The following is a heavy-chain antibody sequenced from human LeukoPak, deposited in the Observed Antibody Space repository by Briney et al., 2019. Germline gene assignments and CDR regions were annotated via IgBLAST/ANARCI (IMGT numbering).Heavy chain of an antibody. D-gene: IGHD3-22*01. Sequence: ASVEVSCKSSIYTFTGYYMHWVRQAPGQGLEWMGRINPNSGGTNYAQKFQGRVTMTRDTSISTAYMELSRLRSDDTAVYYCATDAYYYDSSGYSTSVHYFDYWGQGTLVTVSS. CDR2: INPNSGGT. CDR1: IYTFTGYY. CDR3: ATDAYYYDSSGYSTSVHYFDY. J-gene: IGHJ4*02. V-gene: IGHV1-2*06.